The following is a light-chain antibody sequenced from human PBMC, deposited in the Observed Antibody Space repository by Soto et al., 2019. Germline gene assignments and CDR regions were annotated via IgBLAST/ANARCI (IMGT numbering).Light chain of an antibody. CDR3: QQYNNWPWT. V-gene: IGKV3-15*01. CDR1: QSISDT. Sequence: ETMTTLSPSTLSGSPRGRATLSCMASQSISDTLAWYQQKPGQAPRLLIHGASTRATGFPARFSGSGSGTDFTLTISSLQSEDFAVYYCQQYNNWPWTLGQGSKVDI. J-gene: IGKJ1*01. CDR2: GAS.